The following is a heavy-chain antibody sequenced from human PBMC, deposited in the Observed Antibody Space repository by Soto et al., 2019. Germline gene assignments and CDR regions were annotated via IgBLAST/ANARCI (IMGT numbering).Heavy chain of an antibody. D-gene: IGHD5-18*01. CDR1: GGTFSSYA. CDR2: IISIFGTA. V-gene: IGHV1-69*13. CDR3: ARGFRGYSYGRLDY. J-gene: IGHJ4*02. Sequence: GASVKVSCKASGGTFSSYAISWVRQAPGQGLEWMGGIISIFGTANYAQKFQGRVTITADESTSTAYMELSSLRSEDTAVYYCARGFRGYSYGRLDYWGQGTLVTVSS.